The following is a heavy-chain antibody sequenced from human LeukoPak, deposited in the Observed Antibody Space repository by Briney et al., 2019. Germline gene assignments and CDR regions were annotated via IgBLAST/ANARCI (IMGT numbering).Heavy chain of an antibody. V-gene: IGHV1-2*02. J-gene: IGHJ4*02. Sequence: GASVKVSCKASGYTFTGYYMHWVRQAPGQGLEWMGWINPNSGGTNYAQKFQGRVTMTRDTSISTAYMELSRLRSDDTAVYYCASGPLVSTVENYFDYWGQGTLVTVSS. CDR2: INPNSGGT. CDR1: GYTFTGYY. CDR3: ASGPLVSTVENYFDY. D-gene: IGHD4-23*01.